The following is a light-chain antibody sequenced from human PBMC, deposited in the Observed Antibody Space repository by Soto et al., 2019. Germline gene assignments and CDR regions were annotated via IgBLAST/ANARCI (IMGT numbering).Light chain of an antibody. CDR3: QQYYSYPRT. V-gene: IGKV1-8*01. J-gene: IGKJ1*01. Sequence: AIRMTQYPSSLSASPGERVTITCRASQGISSYLAWYQQKPGKAPKLLIYAASTLQSGVPSRFSGSGSGTDFTLTISCLQSEDFATYYCQQYYSYPRTFGQGTKVDIK. CDR1: QGISSY. CDR2: AAS.